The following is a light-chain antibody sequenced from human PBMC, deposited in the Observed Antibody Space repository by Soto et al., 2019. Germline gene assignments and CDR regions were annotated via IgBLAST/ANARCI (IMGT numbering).Light chain of an antibody. V-gene: IGKV3-11*01. CDR3: QQRSDWLT. J-gene: IGKJ4*01. CDR1: QSVSNY. Sequence: IVMTQSPATLSVSPGERATLSCRASQSVSNYLAWYQQKPGQAPRLLIYDASNRATGIPARFSGSGSGTDFTLTISSLEPEDFAVYYCQQRSDWLTFAGGTKVDIK. CDR2: DAS.